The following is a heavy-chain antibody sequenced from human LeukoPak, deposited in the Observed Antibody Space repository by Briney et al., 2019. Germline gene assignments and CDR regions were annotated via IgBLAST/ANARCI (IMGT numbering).Heavy chain of an antibody. CDR2: IYYSGST. J-gene: IGHJ5*02. V-gene: IGHV4-31*03. D-gene: IGHD2-2*01. Sequence: SQTLSLTCTVSGGSISSGGYHWSWIRQHPGKGLEWIGYIYYSGSTYYNPSLKSRVTISVDTSKNQFSLKLSSVTAADTAVYYCAREGAYCSSTSCRKKAWFDPWGQGTLVTVSS. CDR1: GGSISSGGYH. CDR3: AREGAYCSSTSCRKKAWFDP.